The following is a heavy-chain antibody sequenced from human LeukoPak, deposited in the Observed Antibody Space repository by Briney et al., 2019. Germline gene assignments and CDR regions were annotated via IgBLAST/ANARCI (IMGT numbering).Heavy chain of an antibody. J-gene: IGHJ4*02. D-gene: IGHD1-26*01. CDR1: GFTFSSYA. V-gene: IGHV3-53*01. Sequence: PGGSLRLSCAASGFTFSSYAMGWVRQAPGKGLEWVSVIYSGGSTYYSDSMKGRFTISRDSSKNTLCLQMNSLRAEDTAVYYCARGLSGSLSFDYWGQGTLVTVSS. CDR2: IYSGGST. CDR3: ARGLSGSLSFDY.